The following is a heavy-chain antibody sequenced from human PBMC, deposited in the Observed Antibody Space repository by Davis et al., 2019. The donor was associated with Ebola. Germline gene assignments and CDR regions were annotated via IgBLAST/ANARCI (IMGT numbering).Heavy chain of an antibody. CDR2: IYYSVST. Sequence: MPGGSLRLSCTVSGGSISSYYWSWIRQPPGKGLEWIGYIYYSVSTNYNPSLKSRVTISVDTSKNQFSLKLSSVTAADTAVYYCARHRFRYCSGGSCYSGYGMDVWGQGTTVTVSS. CDR3: ARHRFRYCSGGSCYSGYGMDV. V-gene: IGHV4-59*08. CDR1: GGSISSYY. J-gene: IGHJ6*02. D-gene: IGHD2-15*01.